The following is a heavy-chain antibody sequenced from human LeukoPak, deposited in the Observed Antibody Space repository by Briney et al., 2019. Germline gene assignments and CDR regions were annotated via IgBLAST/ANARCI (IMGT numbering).Heavy chain of an antibody. Sequence: GASVKVSCKASGGTFSSYAISWVRQAPGQGLEWMGWISAYNGNTNYAQKLQGRVTMTTDTSTSTAYMELRSLRSDDTAVYYCASSSDVLTGYLTPRYYYGMDVWGQGTTVTVSS. CDR1: GGTFSSYA. J-gene: IGHJ6*02. D-gene: IGHD3-9*01. V-gene: IGHV1-18*01. CDR2: ISAYNGNT. CDR3: ASSSDVLTGYLTPRYYYGMDV.